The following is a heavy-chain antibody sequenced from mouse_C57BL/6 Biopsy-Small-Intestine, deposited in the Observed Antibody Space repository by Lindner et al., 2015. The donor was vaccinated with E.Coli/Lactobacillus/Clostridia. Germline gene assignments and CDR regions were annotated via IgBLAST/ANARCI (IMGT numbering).Heavy chain of an antibody. D-gene: IGHD1-1*01. CDR2: IDPENGDT. J-gene: IGHJ3*01. Sequence: VQLQESGAELVRPGASVKLSCTASGFNIKDDYMHWVKQRPEQGLEWIGWIDPENGDTEYASKFQGKATITADTSSNTAYLQLSSLTSEDTAVYYCTTVPPIYYYGSSYRNWAYWGQGTLVTVSA. V-gene: IGHV14-4*01. CDR1: GFNIKDDY. CDR3: TTVPPIYYYGSSYRNWAY.